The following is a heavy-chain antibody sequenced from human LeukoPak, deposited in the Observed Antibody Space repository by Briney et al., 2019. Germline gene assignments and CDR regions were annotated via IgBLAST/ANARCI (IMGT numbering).Heavy chain of an antibody. CDR3: ARNRDGYNSFDY. D-gene: IGHD5-24*01. Sequence: SETLSLTCTVSGASIKNYYWSWIRQPPGKGLEWIGYIYYSGSSYYNPSLRSRVTISVDTSKNHFSLKLSSVTAADTAVYYCARNRDGYNSFDYWGQGTLVTVSS. CDR1: GASIKNYY. V-gene: IGHV4-59*06. J-gene: IGHJ4*02. CDR2: IYYSGSS.